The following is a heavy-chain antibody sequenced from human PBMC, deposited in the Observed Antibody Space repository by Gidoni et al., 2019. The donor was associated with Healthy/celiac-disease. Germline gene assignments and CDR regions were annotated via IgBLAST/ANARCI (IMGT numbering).Heavy chain of an antibody. CDR3: ARGVYYDSSGYYYY. D-gene: IGHD3-22*01. CDR2: INAGNGNT. Sequence: QVQLVQSGAEVKKPGASVKVSCKVSGYTFTSYAMHWVRQAPGQRLEWMGWINAGNGNTKYSQKFQGRVTITRDTSASTAYMELSSLRSEDTAVYYCARGVYYDSSGYYYYWGQGTLVTVSS. J-gene: IGHJ4*02. V-gene: IGHV1-3*01. CDR1: GYTFTSYA.